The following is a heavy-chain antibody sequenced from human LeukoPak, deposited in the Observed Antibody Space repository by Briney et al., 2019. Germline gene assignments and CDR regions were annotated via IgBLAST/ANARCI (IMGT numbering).Heavy chain of an antibody. V-gene: IGHV1-69*13. CDR1: GYTFTSYG. J-gene: IGHJ4*02. CDR2: IIPIFGTA. CDR3: AREYYDSSGYYPFDY. Sequence: GASVKVSCKASGYTFTSYGISWVRQAPGQGLEWMGGIIPIFGTANYAQKFQGRVTITADESTSTAYMELSSLKSEDTAVYYCAREYYDSSGYYPFDYWGQGTLVTVSS. D-gene: IGHD3-22*01.